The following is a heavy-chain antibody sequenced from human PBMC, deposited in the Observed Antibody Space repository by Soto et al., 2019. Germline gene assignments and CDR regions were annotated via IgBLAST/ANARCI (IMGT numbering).Heavy chain of an antibody. V-gene: IGHV4-59*02. Sequence: PSETLSLTCTVSGLSVGTFFWSWIRQTPGGGLDGIAYTYGGSAHYNPSLLRRISVLTVTSKNQFFSQHKSFATAETAAVFYCGAMGCGDFHRRFDAWGPGTLVTVSS. J-gene: IGHJ5*02. D-gene: IGHD4-17*01. CDR3: GAMGCGDFHRRFDA. CDR1: GLSVGTFF. CDR2: TYGGSA.